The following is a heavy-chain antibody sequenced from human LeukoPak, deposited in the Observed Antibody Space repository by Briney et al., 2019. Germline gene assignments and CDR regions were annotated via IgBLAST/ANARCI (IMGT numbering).Heavy chain of an antibody. V-gene: IGHV3-9*01. CDR2: ISWNSGSI. J-gene: IGHJ4*02. CDR1: GFTFDDYA. CDR3: ARDYHGQTGALDY. D-gene: IGHD1-1*01. Sequence: GGSLRLSCAASGFTFDDYAMHWVRQAPGKGLEWVSTISWNSGSIDYADSVKGRFTISRDNAKNSLYLQMDSLRSEDTAVYYCARDYHGQTGALDYWGQGTLVTVSS.